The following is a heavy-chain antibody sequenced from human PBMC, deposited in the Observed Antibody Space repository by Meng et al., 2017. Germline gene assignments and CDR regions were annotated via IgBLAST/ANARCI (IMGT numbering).Heavy chain of an antibody. D-gene: IGHD2-15*01. Sequence: GESLKISCAASGFTFSSYSMNWVRQAPGKGLEWVSSISSSSSYIYYADSVKGRFTISRDNAKNSLYLQMNSLRAEDTAVYYCARVGSPRGGASFDIWGQGTMVTVSS. CDR3: ARVGSPRGGASFDI. V-gene: IGHV3-21*01. CDR2: ISSSSSYI. J-gene: IGHJ3*02. CDR1: GFTFSSYS.